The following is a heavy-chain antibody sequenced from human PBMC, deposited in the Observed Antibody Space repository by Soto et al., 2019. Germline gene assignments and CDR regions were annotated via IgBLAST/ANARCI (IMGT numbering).Heavy chain of an antibody. CDR1: GVTLSYYG. CDR3: ARLPYSTLLGGLDP. D-gene: IGHD6-13*01. Sequence: VGSLRLSCVASGVTLSYYGVHWVRQSPGKGLEWVALIWNHGNTAYHADSVKGRFTVSRDNSRNTVYLQMNSLRAEDTAVYYCARLPYSTLLGGLDPWGRGTLVTVSS. V-gene: IGHV3-33*01. CDR2: IWNHGNTA. J-gene: IGHJ5*02.